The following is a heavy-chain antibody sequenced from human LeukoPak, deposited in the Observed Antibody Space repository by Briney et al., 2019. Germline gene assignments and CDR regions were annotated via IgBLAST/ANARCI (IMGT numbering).Heavy chain of an antibody. V-gene: IGHV1-46*01. CDR1: GYIFTNYG. J-gene: IGHJ5*02. CDR2: INPSGGST. CDR3: ARAYEKWELLGRWFDP. D-gene: IGHD1-26*01. Sequence: ASVKVSCKASGYIFTNYGINWVRQAPGQGLEWMGIINPSGGSTSYAQKFQGRVTMTRDTSTSTVYMELSSLRSEDTAVYYCARAYEKWELLGRWFDPWGQGTLVTVSS.